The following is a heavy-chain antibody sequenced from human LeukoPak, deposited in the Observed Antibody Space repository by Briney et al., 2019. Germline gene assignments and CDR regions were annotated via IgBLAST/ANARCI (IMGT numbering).Heavy chain of an antibody. V-gene: IGHV3-30*03. CDR3: ARDVGWAAGSYYYFYS. CDR1: GFSFKRYG. J-gene: IGHJ4*02. CDR2: ISYDGSHK. D-gene: IGHD3-10*01. Sequence: PGGSLRLPCAASGFSFKRYGMHWVRQAPGKGLEWVAVISYDGSHKYYADSVKGRFTISRDNSKDTLYLQMNSLRGDDTALYYCARDVGWAAGSYYYFYSWGQGTLITVSS.